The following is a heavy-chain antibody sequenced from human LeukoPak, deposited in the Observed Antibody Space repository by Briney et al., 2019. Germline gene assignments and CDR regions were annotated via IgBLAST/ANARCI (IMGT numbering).Heavy chain of an antibody. Sequence: SETLSLTCTVSGGSISSYYWSWIRQPPGKGLEWIGYIYYSGSTNYNPSLKSRVTISVDTSKNQFSLKLSSETAADTAVYYCARTTSPTDTFDYWGQGTLVTVSS. CDR1: GGSISSYY. CDR2: IYYSGST. J-gene: IGHJ4*02. CDR3: ARTTSPTDTFDY. D-gene: IGHD2-2*01. V-gene: IGHV4-59*08.